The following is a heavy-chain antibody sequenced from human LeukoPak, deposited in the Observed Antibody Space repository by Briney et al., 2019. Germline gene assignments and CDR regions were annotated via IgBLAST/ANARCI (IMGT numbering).Heavy chain of an antibody. D-gene: IGHD6-19*01. J-gene: IGHJ4*02. CDR2: ISGYSGNT. V-gene: IGHV1-18*01. CDR3: ARPVVAGNFDY. Sequence: ASVKVSCKTSGYTFTSYGISWVRQAPGQGLEWVGWISGYSGNTNYAQKYQGRVTMTTDTSTTTAYMELRSLRSDDTAVYYCARPVVAGNFDYWGQGTLVTVSS. CDR1: GYTFTSYG.